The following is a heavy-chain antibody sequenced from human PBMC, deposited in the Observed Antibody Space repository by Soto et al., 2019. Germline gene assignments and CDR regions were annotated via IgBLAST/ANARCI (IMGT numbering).Heavy chain of an antibody. J-gene: IGHJ5*02. Sequence: PGGSLRLSCTASGFTFGDYAMSWFRQAPGKGLEWVGFIRSKAYGGTTEYAASVKGRFTISRDDSKSIAYLQMNSLKTEDTAVYYCTRDPSGGELLWSWFDPWGQGTLVTVSS. V-gene: IGHV3-49*03. D-gene: IGHD1-26*01. CDR3: TRDPSGGELLWSWFDP. CDR2: IRSKAYGGTT. CDR1: GFTFGDYA.